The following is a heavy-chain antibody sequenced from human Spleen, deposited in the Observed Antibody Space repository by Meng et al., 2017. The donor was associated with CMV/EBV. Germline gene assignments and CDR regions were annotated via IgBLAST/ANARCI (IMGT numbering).Heavy chain of an antibody. D-gene: IGHD3-9*01. Sequence: GGSLRLSCATSGFTFGDYAMHWVRQAPGRGLEWVSSISWNSDSMDYADSVKGRFTISRDNAENSLYLQMNSLGVEDTAFYYCAKDMAIYYDILTGYGDAFDVWGQGTMVTVSS. CDR2: ISWNSDSM. J-gene: IGHJ3*01. V-gene: IGHV3-9*01. CDR1: GFTFGDYA. CDR3: AKDMAIYYDILTGYGDAFDV.